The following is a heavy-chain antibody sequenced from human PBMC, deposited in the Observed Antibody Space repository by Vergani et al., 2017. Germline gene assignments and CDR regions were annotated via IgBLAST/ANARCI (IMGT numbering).Heavy chain of an antibody. J-gene: IGHJ4*02. CDR2: INSDGSST. V-gene: IGHV3-74*02. Sequence: EVQLLESGGGLVQPGGSLRLSCAASGFTFSSYAMSWVRQAPGKGLVWVSRINSDGSSTSYADSVKGRFTISRDNAKNTLYLQMNSLRAEDTAVYYCATGGSSSWYVYWGQGTLVTVSS. D-gene: IGHD6-13*01. CDR1: GFTFSSYA. CDR3: ATGGSSSWYVY.